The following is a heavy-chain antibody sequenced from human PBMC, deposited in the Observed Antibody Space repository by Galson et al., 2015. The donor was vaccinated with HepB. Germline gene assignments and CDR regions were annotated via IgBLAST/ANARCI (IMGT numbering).Heavy chain of an antibody. CDR2: INGRGGST. V-gene: IGHV3-23*01. CDR3: AKGGDASGYYLGAEYFHH. Sequence: SLRLSCAASGLTFNSYAMSWVRQAPGKGLEWVSGINGRGGSTYYADSVKGRFTISRDNSKSTLYLQMTSLRAEDTAVYYCAKGGDASGYYLGAEYFHHWGQGTLVTVSS. D-gene: IGHD3-22*01. J-gene: IGHJ1*01. CDR1: GLTFNSYA.